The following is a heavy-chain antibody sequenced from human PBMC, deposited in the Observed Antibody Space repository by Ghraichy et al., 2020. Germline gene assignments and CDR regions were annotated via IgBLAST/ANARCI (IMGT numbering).Heavy chain of an antibody. CDR3: ASPIKVAGTAPDS. V-gene: IGHV3-74*03. Sequence: GESLNISCAASGFTFSNYWMHWVRQAPGKGLVWVSRINSDGFSTTYADSVKGRFTISRDNAKNTLYLQMTSLRADDTAVYYCASPIKVAGTAPDSWGQGTLVTVSS. J-gene: IGHJ4*02. CDR1: GFTFSNYW. CDR2: INSDGFST. D-gene: IGHD6-19*01.